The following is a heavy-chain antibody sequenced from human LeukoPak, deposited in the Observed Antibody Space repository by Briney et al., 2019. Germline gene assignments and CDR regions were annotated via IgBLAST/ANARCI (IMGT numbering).Heavy chain of an antibody. CDR2: ISSSSSYI. V-gene: IGHV3-21*01. Sequence: GGSLRLSCAASGFTFSSYSMNWVRQAPGKGLEWVSSISSSSSYIYYADSVKGRFTISRDNAKKSLYLQMNSLRAEDTAVYYCASIAPDYDMLTGDRLASGILGAFDIWCQGTMVTVSS. CDR3: ASIAPDYDMLTGDRLASGILGAFDI. J-gene: IGHJ3*02. CDR1: GFTFSSYS. D-gene: IGHD3-9*01.